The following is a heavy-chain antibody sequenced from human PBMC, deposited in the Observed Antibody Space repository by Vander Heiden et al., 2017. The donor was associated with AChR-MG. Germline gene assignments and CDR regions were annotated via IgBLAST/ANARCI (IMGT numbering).Heavy chain of an antibody. CDR2: SNTNSGST. J-gene: IGHJ6*03. V-gene: IGHV1-2*02. D-gene: IGHD3-10*01. CDR1: GYTFTGYY. Sequence: QVQLGQSGAEVKKPGASVKVSCKASGYTFTGYYMHWVRQAPGQGLEWMGWSNTNSGSTNYDQKFQGRVTMTRNTYTSTAYMELRRRRSDDTAVYYCSRDPGGPYYYYIDVWGQGTTVTVSS. CDR3: SRDPGGPYYYYIDV.